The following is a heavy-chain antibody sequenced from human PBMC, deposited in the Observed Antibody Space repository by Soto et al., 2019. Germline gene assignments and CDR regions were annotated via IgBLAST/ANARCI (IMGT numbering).Heavy chain of an antibody. J-gene: IGHJ6*02. CDR2: IWYDGSNK. CDR1: GFTFSSYG. Sequence: SGGSLRLSCAASGFTFSSYGMHWVRQAPGKGLEWVAVIWYDGSNKYYADSVKGRFTISRDNSKNTLYLQMNSLRAEDTAVYYCARPPHDFWSGYSPYYYGMDVWGQGTTVTVSS. D-gene: IGHD3-3*01. CDR3: ARPPHDFWSGYSPYYYGMDV. V-gene: IGHV3-33*01.